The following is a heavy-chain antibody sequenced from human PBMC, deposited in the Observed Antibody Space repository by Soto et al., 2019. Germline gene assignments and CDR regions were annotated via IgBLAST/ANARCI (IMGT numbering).Heavy chain of an antibody. CDR2: ISNDGSNK. CDR1: GFTFSSYG. J-gene: IGHJ4*02. CDR3: EKDLGGLVYTFDY. V-gene: IGHV3-30*18. D-gene: IGHD6-19*01. Sequence: QVQLVESGGGVVQPGRSLRLSCAASGFTFSSYGMHWVRQAPGKGLEWVTVISNDGSNKYYADSVKGRFTISRDNSKNTMYLQLNSLRAEDTAVYYCEKDLGGLVYTFDYWGQGTLVTVSS.